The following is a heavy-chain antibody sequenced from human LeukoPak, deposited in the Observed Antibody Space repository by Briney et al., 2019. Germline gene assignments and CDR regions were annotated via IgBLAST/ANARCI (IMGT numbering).Heavy chain of an antibody. V-gene: IGHV3-21*01. CDR3: ARDRGEDYYGSGNYLRAFDT. CDR1: GFMFRSYS. CDR2: ISSSSSYI. Sequence: GSLRLSCAASGFMFRSYSMNWVRQAPGKGLEWVSSISSSSSYIFYADSVKGRFTISRDNAKKSLSLQMNSLRAEDTAVYYCARDRGEDYYGSGNYLRAFDTWGQGTMVTVSS. J-gene: IGHJ3*02. D-gene: IGHD3-10*01.